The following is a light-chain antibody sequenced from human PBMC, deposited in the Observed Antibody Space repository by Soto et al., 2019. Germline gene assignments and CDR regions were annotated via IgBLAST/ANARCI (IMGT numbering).Light chain of an antibody. CDR1: QSINSW. Sequence: DIQMTQSPSTLSASVGDRVTITCRASQSINSWLAWHQQKPGKAPKLLIYEASTLESGVPSRFSGSASGTEFTLTISSLQPDDFATYYCQQYNSYPWMFGQGTKVEIK. CDR2: EAS. V-gene: IGKV1-5*03. J-gene: IGKJ1*01. CDR3: QQYNSYPWM.